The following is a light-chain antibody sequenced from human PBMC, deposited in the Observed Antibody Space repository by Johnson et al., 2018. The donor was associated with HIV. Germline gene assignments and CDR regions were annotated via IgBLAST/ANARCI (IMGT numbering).Light chain of an antibody. CDR1: SSTIGNND. CDR2: KND. CDR3: GTWDRSLSAGGV. J-gene: IGLJ1*01. V-gene: IGLV1-51*02. Sequence: QSVLTQPPSVSAAPGQKVTISCSGSSSTIGNNDVSWYQLLPGTAPKLLIYKNDQRPSGIPDRFSGSQSGTSATMALPGLQTGDEADYYCGTWDRSLSAGGVFGTGTKVTVL.